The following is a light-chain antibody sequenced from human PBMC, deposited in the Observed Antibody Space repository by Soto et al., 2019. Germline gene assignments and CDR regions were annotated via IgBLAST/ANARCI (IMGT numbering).Light chain of an antibody. J-gene: IGKJ4*01. CDR2: GAA. Sequence: ETVMTQSPATLSESQGERATLSCRASKSVSNNLAWYQQKPGQAPRLLIYGAAARATGIPVRFSGSGSGTEFTLTISSLQSEDSAVYYCQHYNEWPLTFGGGTKVEIK. CDR1: KSVSNN. V-gene: IGKV3-15*01. CDR3: QHYNEWPLT.